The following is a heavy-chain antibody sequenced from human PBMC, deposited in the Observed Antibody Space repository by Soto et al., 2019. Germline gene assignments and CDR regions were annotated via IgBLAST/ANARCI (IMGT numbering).Heavy chain of an antibody. V-gene: IGHV1-69*06. J-gene: IGHJ4*02. D-gene: IGHD1-26*01. CDR3: ARDPWWEVGAVLDY. CDR2: IIPIFGTA. Sequence: PGQGLEWMGGIIPIFGTANYAQKFQGRVTITADKSTSTAYMELSSLRSEDTAVYYCARDPWWEVGAVLDYWGQGTLVTVSS.